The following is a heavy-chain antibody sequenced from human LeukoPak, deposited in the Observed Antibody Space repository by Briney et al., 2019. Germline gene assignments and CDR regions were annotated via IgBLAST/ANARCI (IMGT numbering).Heavy chain of an antibody. D-gene: IGHD6-13*01. CDR3: ARGVAAAASSDY. CDR1: AASFSSYY. J-gene: IGHJ4*02. CDR2: INHSGST. Sequence: SQSLSPTCAVYAASFSSYYCSWIRQPPGNGMGWIGEINHSGSTNYHPSLKSRVTISVDTSKNQFSLKLSSVTAADTAVYYCARGVAAAASSDYWGQGTLVSVSS. V-gene: IGHV4-34*01.